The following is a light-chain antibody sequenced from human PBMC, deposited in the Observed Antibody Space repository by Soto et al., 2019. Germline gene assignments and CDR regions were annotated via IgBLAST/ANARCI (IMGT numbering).Light chain of an antibody. Sequence: EIALTQSPATVPASPGERVTISCSASQSVNSDLAWYQQTPGQAPRPLIYDASTRAAGVPARFSGSGSGTEFTLTISSLQSEDFALYYCQQYSQWPLYTFGQGTKVDI. J-gene: IGKJ2*01. CDR3: QQYSQWPLYT. CDR1: QSVNSD. V-gene: IGKV3-15*01. CDR2: DAS.